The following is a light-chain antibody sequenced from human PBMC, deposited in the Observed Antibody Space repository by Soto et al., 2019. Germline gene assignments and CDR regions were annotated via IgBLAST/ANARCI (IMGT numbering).Light chain of an antibody. Sequence: EVLITQSPSPLFVSPGLRARVCRGGNQTISTNLPWYQQKPGQAPTLLIYGASTRATGIPARFSGSGSGTEFSLTISSLQSEAFTFYYCELYNNWVVTFGRGPKVDIK. CDR1: QTISTN. CDR2: GAS. J-gene: IGKJ4*01. V-gene: IGKV3-15*01. CDR3: ELYNNWVVT.